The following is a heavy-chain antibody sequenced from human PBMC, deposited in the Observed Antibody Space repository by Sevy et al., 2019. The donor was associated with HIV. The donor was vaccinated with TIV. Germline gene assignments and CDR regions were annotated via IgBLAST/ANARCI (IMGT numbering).Heavy chain of an antibody. V-gene: IGHV3-7*03. J-gene: IGHJ4*02. Sequence: GGSLRLSCAASGFTFSNYWMSWVRQAPGKGLEWVANIKQDGSEKYYVDSVKGRFTISRDNAKNSLYRKMNSLRAEDTAVYYCARPYRTDPFYYSGSGGYYYPSYFDYWGQGTLVTVSS. CDR2: IKQDGSEK. CDR3: ARPYRTDPFYYSGSGGYYYPSYFDY. D-gene: IGHD3-22*01. CDR1: GFTFSNYW.